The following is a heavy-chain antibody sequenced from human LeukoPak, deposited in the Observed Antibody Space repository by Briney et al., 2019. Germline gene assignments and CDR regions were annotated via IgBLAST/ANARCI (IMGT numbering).Heavy chain of an antibody. Sequence: PSQTLSLTCTVSGGSISSGGYYWSWIRQHPGKGLEWIGHITYSGSTDYSPSLRSRVTMSVDTSKNQFSLKLNSVTAAETAMYFCARGGVGGYDYFDSWGQGTLVAVSS. V-gene: IGHV4-30-4*08. CDR2: ITYSGST. CDR3: ARGGVGGYDYFDS. CDR1: GGSISSGGYY. D-gene: IGHD5-12*01. J-gene: IGHJ4*02.